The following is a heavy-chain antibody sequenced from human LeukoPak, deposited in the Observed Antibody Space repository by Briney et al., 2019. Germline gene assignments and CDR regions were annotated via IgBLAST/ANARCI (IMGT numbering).Heavy chain of an antibody. D-gene: IGHD2-2*01. CDR1: GGSISSSY. CDR3: AILGYCSSTRCYPLPI. J-gene: IGHJ3*02. CDR2: INHSGST. V-gene: IGHV4-34*01. Sequence: SETLSLTCTVSGGSISSSYWSWIRQPAGKGLEWIGEINHSGSTNYNPSLKSRVTISVDTSKNQFSLKLSSVTAADTAVYYCAILGYCSSTRCYPLPIWGQGTMVTVSS.